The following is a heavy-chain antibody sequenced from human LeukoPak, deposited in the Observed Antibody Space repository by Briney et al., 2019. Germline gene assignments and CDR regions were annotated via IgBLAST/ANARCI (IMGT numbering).Heavy chain of an antibody. CDR1: GFTFSSYA. CDR3: ARDRDSSSHYYYGMDV. V-gene: IGHV3-30*04. CDR2: ISYDGSNK. J-gene: IGHJ6*02. Sequence: PGRSLRLSCAASGFTFSSYAMHWVRQAPGKGLEGVAVISYDGSNKYYADSVKGRFTISRDNSKNTLYLQMNSLRAEDTAVYYCARDRDSSSHYYYGMDVGGQGTTVTVS. D-gene: IGHD6-13*01.